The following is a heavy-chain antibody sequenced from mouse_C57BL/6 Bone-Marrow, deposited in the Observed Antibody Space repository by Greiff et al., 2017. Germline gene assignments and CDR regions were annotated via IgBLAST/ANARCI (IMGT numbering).Heavy chain of an antibody. CDR2: INYDGSST. CDR3: AREGSSLYAMDY. J-gene: IGHJ4*01. CDR1: GFTFSDYY. Sequence: EVKLVESEGGLVQPGSSMKLSCTASGFTFSDYYMAWVRQVPEKGLEWVANINYDGSSTYYLDSLKSRFSISRDNAKNILYLQMSSLKSEDTATYYCAREGSSLYAMDYWGQGTSVTVSS. D-gene: IGHD1-1*01. V-gene: IGHV5-16*01.